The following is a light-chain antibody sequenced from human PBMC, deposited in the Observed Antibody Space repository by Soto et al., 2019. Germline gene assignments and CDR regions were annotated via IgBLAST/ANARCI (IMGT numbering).Light chain of an antibody. CDR2: KAS. V-gene: IGKV1-5*03. CDR3: QNYNSYSEA. CDR1: QTISSW. Sequence: DIQMTQSPSTLSASEGDGITITCRASQTISSWLAWYQQKPGKAPRLLIYKASTLKSGVPSRFSGSGSGTEFTLTISSLQPDDFATYYCQNYNSYSEAFGQGTKVDIK. J-gene: IGKJ1*01.